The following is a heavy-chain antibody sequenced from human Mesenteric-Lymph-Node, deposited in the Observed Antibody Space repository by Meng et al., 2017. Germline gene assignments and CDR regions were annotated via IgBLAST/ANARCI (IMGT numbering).Heavy chain of an antibody. D-gene: IGHD3-10*01. CDR3: ARQSGYFDY. Sequence: VHLQQWGAGLLKPSGTLPLPCAVYGGSLSDYCCHWIRQPPGKGLEWIGHIYYSGSTNYNPSLKSRVTISVDTSKNQFSLKLSSVTATDTAVYYCARQSGYFDYWGQGTLVTVSS. CDR2: IYYSGST. V-gene: IGHV4-34*02. CDR1: GGSLSDYC. J-gene: IGHJ4*02.